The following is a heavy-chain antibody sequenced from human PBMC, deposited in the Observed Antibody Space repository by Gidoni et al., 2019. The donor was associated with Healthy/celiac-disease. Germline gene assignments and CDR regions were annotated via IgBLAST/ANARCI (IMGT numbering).Heavy chain of an antibody. Sequence: QVQPVESGGRVVQPASSLRLSCAASGLTFRSYAMPWVRQAPGKGLGWVAVISYDGSNKYYADSVKGRFTISRDNSKNTLYLQMNSLRAEDTAVYYCARDCQRYSSGWYGGYWGQETLVTVSS. CDR1: GLTFRSYA. V-gene: IGHV3-30-3*01. CDR3: ARDCQRYSSGWYGGY. CDR2: ISYDGSNK. D-gene: IGHD6-19*01. J-gene: IGHJ4*02.